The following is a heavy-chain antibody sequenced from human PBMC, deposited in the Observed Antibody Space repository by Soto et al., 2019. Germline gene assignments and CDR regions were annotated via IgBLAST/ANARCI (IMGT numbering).Heavy chain of an antibody. J-gene: IGHJ4*02. D-gene: IGHD3-3*01. Sequence: SVKVSCKASGGTFSSYTISWVRQAPGQGLEWMGGIIPIFGTANYAQKFQGRVTITADESTSTAYMELSSLRSEDTAVYYCARFGVYDFWSGTEDDYWGQGTLVTVSS. CDR1: GGTFSSYT. V-gene: IGHV1-69*13. CDR2: IIPIFGTA. CDR3: ARFGVYDFWSGTEDDY.